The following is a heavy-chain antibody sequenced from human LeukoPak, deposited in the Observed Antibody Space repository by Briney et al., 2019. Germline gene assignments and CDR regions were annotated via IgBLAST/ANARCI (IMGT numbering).Heavy chain of an antibody. D-gene: IGHD3-3*01. Sequence: GASVKVSCKASGYTFTSYYMHWVRQAPGQGLEWMGIINPSGGSTSYAQKFQGRVTMTRDMSTSTVYMELSSLRSEDTAVYYCARVYYDFWSGYYPYYFDYWGQGTLVTVSS. V-gene: IGHV1-46*01. CDR3: ARVYYDFWSGYYPYYFDY. CDR1: GYTFTSYY. CDR2: INPSGGST. J-gene: IGHJ4*02.